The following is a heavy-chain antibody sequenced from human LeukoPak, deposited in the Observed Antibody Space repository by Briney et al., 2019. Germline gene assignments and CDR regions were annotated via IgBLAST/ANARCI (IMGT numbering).Heavy chain of an antibody. Sequence: PSETLSLTCTVSGGSISSYYWSWIRQPPGKGLEWIGYIYYSGSTNYNPSLKSRVTISVDTSKNQFSLKLSSVTAADTAVYYCARAAFYCSSTSCNIKVVDYWGQGTLVTVSS. J-gene: IGHJ4*02. CDR3: ARAAFYCSSTSCNIKVVDY. D-gene: IGHD2-2*02. CDR2: IYYSGST. CDR1: GGSISSYY. V-gene: IGHV4-59*01.